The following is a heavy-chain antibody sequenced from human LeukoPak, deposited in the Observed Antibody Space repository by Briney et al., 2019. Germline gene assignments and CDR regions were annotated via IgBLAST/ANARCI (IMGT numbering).Heavy chain of an antibody. Sequence: SETLSLTCAVYGGSFTDYYWGWIRQPPGKALEWIGSIYYSGSTYYNPSLKSRVTISVDTSKNQFSLKLSSVTAADTAVYYCARVRAAASWFDPWGQGTLVTVSS. CDR2: IYYSGST. D-gene: IGHD6-13*01. CDR3: ARVRAAASWFDP. V-gene: IGHV4-34*01. CDR1: GGSFTDYY. J-gene: IGHJ5*02.